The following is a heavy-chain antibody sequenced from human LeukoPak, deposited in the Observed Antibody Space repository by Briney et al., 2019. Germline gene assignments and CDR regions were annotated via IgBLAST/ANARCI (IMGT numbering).Heavy chain of an antibody. D-gene: IGHD2-15*01. CDR1: GGSISSYY. CDR2: IYYSGST. V-gene: IGHV4-59*01. CDR3: ARIVVVAATVAYFDY. Sequence: PSETLSLTCTVSGGSISSYYWSWIRQPPGKGLEWIGYIYYSGSTNYNPSLKSRVTISVDTFKNQFSLKLSSVTAADTAVYYCARIVVVAATVAYFDYWGQGTLVTVSS. J-gene: IGHJ4*02.